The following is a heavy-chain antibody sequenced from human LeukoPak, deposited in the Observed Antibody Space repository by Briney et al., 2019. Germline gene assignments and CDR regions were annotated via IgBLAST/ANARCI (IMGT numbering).Heavy chain of an antibody. Sequence: SETLSLTCTVSGGSLSTYYWSWIRQPPGKGLEWIGYIYYSGSTNYNPSLKSRVTISVDTSKNQFSLKLSSVTAADTAVYYCVRGSGWYYYWGQGTLVTVAS. V-gene: IGHV4-59*01. CDR3: VRGSGWYYY. D-gene: IGHD6-19*01. CDR1: GGSLSTYY. CDR2: IYYSGST. J-gene: IGHJ4*02.